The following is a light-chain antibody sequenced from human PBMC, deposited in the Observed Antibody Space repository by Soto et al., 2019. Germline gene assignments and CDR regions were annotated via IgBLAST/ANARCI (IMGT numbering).Light chain of an antibody. J-gene: IGKJ1*01. CDR3: LQYGVPLWT. V-gene: IGKV3-20*01. CDR2: AAS. CDR1: QSVTANY. Sequence: EIALTQSPGTLSLSPGERATLSCRASQSVTANYLAWYQQRPGQAPRLLIYAASIGATGVPDRFSGRGSGTEFTLTISRLEPDDFAVYYCLQYGVPLWTFGQGTTVEIK.